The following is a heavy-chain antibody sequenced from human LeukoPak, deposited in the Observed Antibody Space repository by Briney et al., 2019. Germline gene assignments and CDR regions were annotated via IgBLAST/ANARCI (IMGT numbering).Heavy chain of an antibody. CDR2: VKQDGSEK. CDR1: GFTFSSYW. J-gene: IGHJ5*02. D-gene: IGHD3/OR15-3a*01. Sequence: GGSLRLSCSASGFTFSSYWVTWVRQAPGKGLEWVANVKQDGSEKNYVDSVKGRFTISRDNAKNSLYLQMNSLRVDDTAVYYCARLKDWGPPFSFDPWGQGTLVTVSS. CDR3: ARLKDWGPPFSFDP. V-gene: IGHV3-7*01.